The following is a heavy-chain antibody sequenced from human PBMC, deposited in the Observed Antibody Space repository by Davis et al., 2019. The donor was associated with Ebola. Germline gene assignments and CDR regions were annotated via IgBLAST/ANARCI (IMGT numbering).Heavy chain of an antibody. Sequence: GEPLKISCKGSGYSFTSYWISWVRQMPGKGLEWLGRIDPSDSYTNYSPSFQGHVTISADKSISTAYLQWSSLKASDTAMYYCARHPRIAVAGTIYYYYNMDVWGKGTTVTVSS. CDR3: ARHPRIAVAGTIYYYYNMDV. V-gene: IGHV5-10-1*01. CDR2: IDPSDSYT. CDR1: GYSFTSYW. D-gene: IGHD6-19*01. J-gene: IGHJ6*03.